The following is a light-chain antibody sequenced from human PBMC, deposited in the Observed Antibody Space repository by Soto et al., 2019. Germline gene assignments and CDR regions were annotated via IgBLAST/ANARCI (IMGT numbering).Light chain of an antibody. V-gene: IGLV2-14*03. CDR2: EVN. J-gene: IGLJ1*01. CDR1: SSDIGGYNS. Sequence: QSAPTQPASVSGSPGQSITISCTGTSSDIGGYNSVSWYQQHPGKAPKLMIYEVNNRPSGVSIRFSASKSANTASLTISGLQPEDEADYYCNSYTSTGAYVFGSGTKVTVL. CDR3: NSYTSTGAYV.